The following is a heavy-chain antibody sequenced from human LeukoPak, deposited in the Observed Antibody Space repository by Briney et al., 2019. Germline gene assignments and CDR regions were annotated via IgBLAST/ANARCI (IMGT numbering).Heavy chain of an antibody. V-gene: IGHV3-48*01. CDR3: ARAQSGYLFGY. Sequence: GGSLRLSCAASGSTFSSYSMSWVRQAPGKGLEWVSYISSSSSTLYYADSVKGRFTISRDNAKNSLYLQMNSLRAEDTAVYYCARAQSGYLFGYWGQGTLVTVSS. CDR2: ISSSSSTL. J-gene: IGHJ4*02. CDR1: GSTFSSYS. D-gene: IGHD3-3*01.